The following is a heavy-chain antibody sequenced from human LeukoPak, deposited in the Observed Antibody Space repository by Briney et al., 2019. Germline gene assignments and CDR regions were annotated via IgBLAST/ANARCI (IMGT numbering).Heavy chain of an antibody. D-gene: IGHD3-9*01. J-gene: IGHJ6*02. CDR2: ISGSGGST. Sequence: PGGSLRLSCAASGFTFSSYALSWVRQAPGKGLEWVSAISGSGGSTYYADSVKGRFTISRDNSKNTLYLQMNSLRAEDTAVYYCARDTTFYDILTGYYYYDGMDVWGQGTTVTVSS. CDR1: GFTFSSYA. CDR3: ARDTTFYDILTGYYYYDGMDV. V-gene: IGHV3-23*01.